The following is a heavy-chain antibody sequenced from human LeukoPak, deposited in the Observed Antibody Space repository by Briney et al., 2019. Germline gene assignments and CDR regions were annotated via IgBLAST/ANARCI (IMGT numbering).Heavy chain of an antibody. J-gene: IGHJ4*02. Sequence: PGGSLRLSCAASGFTFSSYTMNWVRQAPGKGLEWLSSISSSSSDKYFADSVKGRFTISRDNAKKSLHLQMNSLRVEDTAVYYCARVGPSYGYVDYWGQGTLVTVSS. V-gene: IGHV3-21*01. CDR2: ISSSSSDK. CDR3: ARVGPSYGYVDY. D-gene: IGHD5-18*01. CDR1: GFTFSSYT.